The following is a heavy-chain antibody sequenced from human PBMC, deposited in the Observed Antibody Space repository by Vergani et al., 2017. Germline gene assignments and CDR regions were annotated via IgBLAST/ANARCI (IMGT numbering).Heavy chain of an antibody. CDR2: IYSGGST. CDR1: GFTVSSNY. Sequence: EVQLLESGGDLVQPGGSLRLSCAASGFTVSSNYMSWVRQAPGKGLEWVSVIYSGGSTYYADSVKGRFTISRDNSKNTLYLQMNSLRAEDTAVYYCAREGWELLRAFDIWGQGTMVTVSS. D-gene: IGHD1-26*01. J-gene: IGHJ3*02. CDR3: AREGWELLRAFDI. V-gene: IGHV3-53*01.